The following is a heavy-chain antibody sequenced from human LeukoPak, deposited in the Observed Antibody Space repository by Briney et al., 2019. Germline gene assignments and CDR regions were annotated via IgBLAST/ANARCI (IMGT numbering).Heavy chain of an antibody. CDR2: INHSGST. CDR3: ARVHLYDILTGSDDY. Sequence: SETLSLTCAVYGGSFSGYYWSWIRQPPGKGLEWIGEINHSGSTNYNPSLKSRVIISVDTSKNQFSLKLSSVTAADTAVYYCARVHLYDILTGSDDYWGQGTLVTVSS. J-gene: IGHJ4*02. V-gene: IGHV4-34*01. CDR1: GGSFSGYY. D-gene: IGHD3-9*01.